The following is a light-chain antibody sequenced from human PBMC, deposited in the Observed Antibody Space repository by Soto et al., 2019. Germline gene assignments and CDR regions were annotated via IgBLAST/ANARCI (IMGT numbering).Light chain of an antibody. J-gene: IGKJ4*01. CDR1: QGISIY. CDR3: QKYDSAPLT. CDR2: AAS. Sequence: QMTQSPSALSASVGDRVTITCRASQGISIYLAWYQQKPGKVPKVLISAASTLQSGVPSRFSGSGSGTDLTLTISILQPEDGATYYCQKYDSAPLTFGGGTKVEIK. V-gene: IGKV1-27*01.